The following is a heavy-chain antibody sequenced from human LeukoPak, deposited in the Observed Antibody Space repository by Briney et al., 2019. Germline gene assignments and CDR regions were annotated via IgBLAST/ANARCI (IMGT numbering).Heavy chain of an antibody. CDR3: ARGAVAGTSAVWFDP. V-gene: IGHV1-18*01. J-gene: IGHJ5*02. Sequence: ASVKVSCKASGYTFTSYGISWVRQAPGQGLEWMGWISAYNGNTNYAQKLQGRVTMTTDTSTSTAYMELSSLRSEDTAVYYCARGAVAGTSAVWFDPWGQGTLVTVSS. CDR1: GYTFTSYG. CDR2: ISAYNGNT. D-gene: IGHD6-13*01.